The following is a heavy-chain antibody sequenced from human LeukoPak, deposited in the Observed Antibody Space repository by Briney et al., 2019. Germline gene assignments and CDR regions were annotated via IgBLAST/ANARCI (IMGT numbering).Heavy chain of an antibody. CDR2: ISSSSSYI. J-gene: IGHJ4*02. CDR1: GFTFSSYG. D-gene: IGHD3-10*01. Sequence: SGGSLRLSCAASGFTFSSYGMNWVRQAPGKGLEWVSSISSSSSYIYYADSVKGRFTISRDNAKNSLYLQMNSLRAEDTAVYYCARATYYYGSGSPAFDYWGQGTLVTVSS. V-gene: IGHV3-21*01. CDR3: ARATYYYGSGSPAFDY.